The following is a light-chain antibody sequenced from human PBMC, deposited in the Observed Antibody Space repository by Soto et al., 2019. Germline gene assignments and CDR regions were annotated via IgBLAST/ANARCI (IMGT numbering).Light chain of an antibody. J-gene: IGKJ3*01. V-gene: IGKV3-20*01. CDR1: QSVTSNF. CDR3: QQYGSAPFT. Sequence: EIVLTQSPGTLSLSPGETATLSCRASQSVTSNFLAWYQQRPGQAPRLLIYGASSRATGIPDRFSGSGSGTDFTLTICRLEPEDFAVYYCQQYGSAPFTFGPGNKVDIK. CDR2: GAS.